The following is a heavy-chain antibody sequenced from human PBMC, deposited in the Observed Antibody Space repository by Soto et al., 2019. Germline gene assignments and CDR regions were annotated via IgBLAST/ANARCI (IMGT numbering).Heavy chain of an antibody. D-gene: IGHD2-15*01. CDR3: ASRGRGVVNWFDP. CDR1: GGSISSGGYY. CDR2: IYYSGST. J-gene: IGHJ5*02. Sequence: QVQLQESGPGLVKPSQTLSLTCTVSGGSISSGGYYWSWIRQHPGKGLEWIGYIYYSGSTYYNPSLKSRVTISVDTSKNHFSLKLSSVTAADTAVYYCASRGRGVVNWFDPWGKGTLVTVSS. V-gene: IGHV4-31*03.